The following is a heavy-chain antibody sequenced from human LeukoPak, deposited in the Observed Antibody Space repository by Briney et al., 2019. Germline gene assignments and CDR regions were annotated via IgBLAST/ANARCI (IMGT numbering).Heavy chain of an antibody. CDR2: VSPYNGKT. V-gene: IGHV1-18*01. J-gene: IGHJ3*02. Sequence: EASVRVSCKASGYPFSDYGIIWVRQAPGQGLELMAYVSPYNGKTEYAQKIQGRVTVATDTSTSTAYMELRNLRSDDTALYYCAREAWCSGDTCYRYAFDIWGQGTMVTVSS. CDR1: GYPFSDYG. D-gene: IGHD2-15*01. CDR3: AREAWCSGDTCYRYAFDI.